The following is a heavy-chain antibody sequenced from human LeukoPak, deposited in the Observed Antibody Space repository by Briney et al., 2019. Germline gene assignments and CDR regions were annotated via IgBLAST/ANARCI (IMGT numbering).Heavy chain of an antibody. V-gene: IGHV3-30*02. CDR1: GFTFSSYG. D-gene: IGHD3-9*01. CDR2: IWFDGKNE. J-gene: IGHJ4*02. Sequence: PGGSLRLSCAASGFTFSSYGMHWVRQAPGKGLEWVADIWFDGKNEHFADSVRGRFTVSRDNSKNTLYLQMNSLRAEDTAVYYCAKEGHYDILTGPFDYWGQGTLVTVSS. CDR3: AKEGHYDILTGPFDY.